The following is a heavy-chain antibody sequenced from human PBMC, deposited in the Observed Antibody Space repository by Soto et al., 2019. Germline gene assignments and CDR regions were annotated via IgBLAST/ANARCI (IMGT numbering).Heavy chain of an antibody. D-gene: IGHD6-13*01. Sequence: QAQVVQSGAEVRKPGSSVKLSCKASEGTFNSYAIAWVRQAPGQGLEWMGGIIPYYNTLNYAQKFQDRVTITADDSTNTVYVELSSLRSDDTAVYFCASGASRWYPYFFYSWAQGTLVTVSS. CDR1: EGTFNSYA. V-gene: IGHV1-69*01. J-gene: IGHJ4*02. CDR3: ASGASRWYPYFFYS. CDR2: IIPYYNTL.